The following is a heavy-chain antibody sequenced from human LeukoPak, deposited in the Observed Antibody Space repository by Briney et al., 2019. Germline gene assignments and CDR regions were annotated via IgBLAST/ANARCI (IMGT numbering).Heavy chain of an antibody. V-gene: IGHV3-21*01. CDR3: AKDVQQGHHMDV. J-gene: IGHJ6*03. Sequence: PGGSLRLSCAASGFTFSSYNMNWVRQAPGKGLEWVSSISSSSSSIYYADSVKGRLTSSRDNAKNSLYLQMNSLRAEDTAVYYCAKDVQQGHHMDVWGKGTTVTVSS. CDR2: ISSSSSSI. D-gene: IGHD6-19*01. CDR1: GFTFSSYN.